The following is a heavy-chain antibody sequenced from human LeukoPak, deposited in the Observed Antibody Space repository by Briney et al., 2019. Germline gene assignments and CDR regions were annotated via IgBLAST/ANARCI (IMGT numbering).Heavy chain of an antibody. CDR2: ISSSSNTI. V-gene: IGHV3-48*01. J-gene: IGHJ3*02. CDR3: AREGYGDYAGAFDI. CDR1: GFTFSSYS. Sequence: GGSLRLSCAASGFTFSSYSMNWVRQAPGKGLEGVSYISSSSNTIYYADSVKGRFTISRDNAKNSLYLQMNSLRAEDTAVYYCAREGYGDYAGAFDIWGQGTMVTVSS. D-gene: IGHD4-17*01.